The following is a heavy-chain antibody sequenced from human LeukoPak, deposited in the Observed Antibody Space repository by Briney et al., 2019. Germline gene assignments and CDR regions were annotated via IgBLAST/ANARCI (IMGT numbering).Heavy chain of an antibody. Sequence: SETLSLTCTVSGGSISSSSYYWGWIRQPPGKGLEWIGTIYYSGSTYHNPSLKSRVTISVDTSKNQFSLKLSSVTAADTAVYYCARRLGLGYCSSTSCPQSAFDIWGQGTMVTVSS. CDR3: ARRLGLGYCSSTSCPQSAFDI. J-gene: IGHJ3*02. V-gene: IGHV4-39*01. CDR1: GGSISSSSYY. CDR2: IYYSGST. D-gene: IGHD2-2*01.